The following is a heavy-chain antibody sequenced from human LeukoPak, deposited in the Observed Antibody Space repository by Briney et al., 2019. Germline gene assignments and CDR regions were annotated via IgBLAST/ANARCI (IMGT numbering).Heavy chain of an antibody. CDR2: IYSGGST. CDR3: AGPYCSGGSCYFDY. CDR1: GFTVSSNY. Sequence: GGSLRLSCAASGFTVSSNYMSWVRQAPGKGLEWVSVIYSGGSTYYEDSVKGRFTISRDYSKNTLYLQMNSLRAEDMAVYYCAGPYCSGGSCYFDYWGQGTLVTVSS. V-gene: IGHV3-66*01. J-gene: IGHJ4*02. D-gene: IGHD2-15*01.